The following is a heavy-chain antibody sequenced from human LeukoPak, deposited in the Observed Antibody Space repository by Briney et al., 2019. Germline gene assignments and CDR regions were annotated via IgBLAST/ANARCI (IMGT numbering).Heavy chain of an antibody. CDR3: ARGSYYYMDG. CDR1: GGSISSYY. CDR2: IYYSGST. V-gene: IGHV4-59*01. Sequence: SETLSLTCTVSGGSISSYYWSWIRQPPGKGLEWIGNIYYSGSTNYNPSLKSRVTISVDTSKNQFSLRLNSVTAADTAVYYCARGSYYYMDGWGKGTTVTISS. J-gene: IGHJ6*03.